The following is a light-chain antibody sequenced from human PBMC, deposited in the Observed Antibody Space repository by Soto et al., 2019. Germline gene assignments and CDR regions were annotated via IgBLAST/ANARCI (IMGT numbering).Light chain of an antibody. CDR3: SSYTSTNTGV. V-gene: IGLV2-14*01. CDR1: SSDVGSYPF. J-gene: IGLJ1*01. CDR2: EVS. Sequence: QSVLTQPASVSGSLGQSITISCTGTSSDVGSYPFVSWYQQHPGKAPKLLIFEVSNRPSGVSNRFSGSKSGTTASLIISGLQAEDEADYYCSSYTSTNTGVFGTGTKVTVL.